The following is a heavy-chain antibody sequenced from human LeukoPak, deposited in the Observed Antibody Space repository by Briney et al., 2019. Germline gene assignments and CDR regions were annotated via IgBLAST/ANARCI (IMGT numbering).Heavy chain of an antibody. V-gene: IGHV4-39*01. CDR2: IYYSGST. J-gene: IGHJ6*02. D-gene: IGHD3-10*01. CDR1: GGSISSSNYY. CDR3: ARSLGITMVRGVIQGPFYYYGMDV. Sequence: PSETLSLTCTVSGGSISSSNYYWGWIRQPPGKGLEWIGSIYYSGSTYYNPSLKSRVTISVDTSKNQFSLKLSSVTAADTAVYYCARSLGITMVRGVIQGPFYYYGMDVWGQGTTVTVSS.